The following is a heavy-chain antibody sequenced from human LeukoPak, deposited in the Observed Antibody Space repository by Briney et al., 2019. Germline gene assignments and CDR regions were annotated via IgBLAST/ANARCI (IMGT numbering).Heavy chain of an antibody. D-gene: IGHD6-19*01. V-gene: IGHV3-21*01. CDR1: GFTFSSYS. Sequence: GGSLRLSCAASGFTFSSYSMNWVRQAPGKGLEWVSSISSSSSYIYYADSVKGRFTISRDNAKNSLYLQMNSLRAEDTAVCYCARVGSSGWYYFDYWGQGTLVTVSS. J-gene: IGHJ4*02. CDR2: ISSSSSYI. CDR3: ARVGSSGWYYFDY.